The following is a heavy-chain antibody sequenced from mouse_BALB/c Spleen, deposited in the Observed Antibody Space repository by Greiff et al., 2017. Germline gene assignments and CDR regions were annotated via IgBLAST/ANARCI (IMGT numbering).Heavy chain of an antibody. V-gene: IGHV5-9-3*01. Sequence: EVKLVESGGGLVKPGGSLKLSCAASGFTFSSYAMSWVRQTPVKRLEWVATISSGGSYTYYPDSVKGRFTISRDNAKNTVYLQMSSLRSEDTAMYYCARRDGNYAMDYWGEGTSVTVSS. D-gene: IGHD2-1*01. J-gene: IGHJ4*01. CDR1: GFTFSSYA. CDR2: ISSGGSYT. CDR3: ARRDGNYAMDY.